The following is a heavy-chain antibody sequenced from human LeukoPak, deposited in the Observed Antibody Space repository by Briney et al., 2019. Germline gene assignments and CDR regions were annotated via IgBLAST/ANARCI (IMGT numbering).Heavy chain of an antibody. J-gene: IGHJ4*02. V-gene: IGHV3-74*01. CDR3: TRGLPGYSSSWLDF. CDR2: INSDGSSR. D-gene: IGHD6-13*01. Sequence: GGSLRLSCATSAFTFSSYWMHWVRQAPGKGLVWVSRINSDGSSRSYADYVKGRFTISRDDAKNTLYLQMSSLSVDDTAIYYCTRGLPGYSSSWLDFWGQGILVTVSS. CDR1: AFTFSSYW.